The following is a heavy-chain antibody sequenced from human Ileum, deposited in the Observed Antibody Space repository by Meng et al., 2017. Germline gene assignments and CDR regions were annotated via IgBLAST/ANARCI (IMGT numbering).Heavy chain of an antibody. Sequence: ASVKVSCKASGYTFTDYYLHWVRQAPGQGLEWMGWINPNSGGTNYAQNFQGRVTMARETSISTAYMELTSLRSDDTAMYYCARKPIPNSYAYYGYWGQGTLVTVSS. J-gene: IGHJ4*02. D-gene: IGHD3-16*01. CDR2: INPNSGGT. CDR1: GYTFTDYY. V-gene: IGHV1-2*02. CDR3: ARKPIPNSYAYYGY.